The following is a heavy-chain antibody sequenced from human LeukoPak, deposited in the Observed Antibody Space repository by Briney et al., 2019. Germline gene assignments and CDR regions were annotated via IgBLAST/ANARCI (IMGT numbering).Heavy chain of an antibody. V-gene: IGHV3-74*03. J-gene: IGHJ4*02. Sequence: GGSLRLSCAASGFTFSTYWMHGGRQAPGKGLGWVARMNSEGRSTTYADSVRGRFTISSDNAKHPLYLQMNRLRAHDTPVYYCVREFYSSGWYCFDYWGQGTLVIVSS. D-gene: IGHD6-19*01. CDR3: VREFYSSGWYCFDY. CDR2: MNSEGRST. CDR1: GFTFSTYW.